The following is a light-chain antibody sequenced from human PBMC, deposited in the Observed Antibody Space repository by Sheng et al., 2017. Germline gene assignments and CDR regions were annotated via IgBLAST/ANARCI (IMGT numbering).Light chain of an antibody. J-gene: IGLJ2*01. CDR3: QAWDSSLGV. CDR2: QDN. Sequence: SYELTQPPSLSVSPGQTASISCSGDKLGDKFASWYQQKPGQSPVLVIYQDNNRPSGIPERFSGSNSGNTATLTISGTQAMDEADYYCQAWDSSLGVFGGGTKLTVL. CDR1: KLGDKF. V-gene: IGLV3-1*01.